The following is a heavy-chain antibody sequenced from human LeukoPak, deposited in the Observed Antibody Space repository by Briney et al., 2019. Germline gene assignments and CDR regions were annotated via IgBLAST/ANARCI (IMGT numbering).Heavy chain of an antibody. Sequence: GGSLRLSCAASGFIFSSYALSWVRQAPGKGLEWVSAISDSGGSTYYADSVKGRFTISRDNSKNTLYLQMNSLRAEDTAIYYCAKTAASYYYGSGSYYTPNWFDPWGQGTLVTVSS. J-gene: IGHJ5*02. CDR2: ISDSGGST. CDR1: GFIFSSYA. V-gene: IGHV3-23*01. CDR3: AKTAASYYYGSGSYYTPNWFDP. D-gene: IGHD3-10*01.